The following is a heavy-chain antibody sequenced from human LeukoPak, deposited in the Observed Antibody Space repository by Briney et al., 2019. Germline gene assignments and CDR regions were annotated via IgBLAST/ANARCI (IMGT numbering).Heavy chain of an antibody. J-gene: IGHJ4*02. V-gene: IGHV4-39*01. CDR2: IYYSGST. D-gene: IGHD3-10*01. CDR1: GGSISSSSYY. Sequence: SETLSLTCTVSGGSISSSSYYWGWIRQPPGKGLEWIGSIYYSGSTYYNPSLKSRVTISVDTSKNQFSLKLRSVTAADTAVYYCARHEYPSMVIDYWGQGTLVTVSS. CDR3: ARHEYPSMVIDY.